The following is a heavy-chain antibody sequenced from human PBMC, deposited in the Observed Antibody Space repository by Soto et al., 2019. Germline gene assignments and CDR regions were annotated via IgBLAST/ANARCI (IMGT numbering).Heavy chain of an antibody. V-gene: IGHV1-46*01. CDR3: ARRGYSYGYPFDY. CDR2: INPSGGST. D-gene: IGHD5-18*01. Sequence: ASVKVSCKAFGYTFTSYYMHWVRQAPGQGLEWMGIINPSGGSTSYAQKFQGRVTMTRDTSTSTVYMELSSVTAADTAVYYCARRGYSYGYPFDYWGQGTLVTVSS. J-gene: IGHJ4*02. CDR1: GYTFTSYY.